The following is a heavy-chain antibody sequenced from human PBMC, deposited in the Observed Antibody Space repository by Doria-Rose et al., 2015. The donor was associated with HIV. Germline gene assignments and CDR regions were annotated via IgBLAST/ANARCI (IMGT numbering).Heavy chain of an antibody. V-gene: IGHV4-59*01. CDR3: ARVLSVTYDY. CDR2: SFYTGST. CDR1: GGSISHYY. J-gene: IGHJ4*02. D-gene: IGHD2-21*02. Sequence: QAQLQQWGPGLVKPSETLSLTCSVSGGSISHYYWSWIRQLPGKGLEYIGDSFYTGSTNYRPSLKSRVSISIDTSKNKFSLRLSSVTAADTAVYYCARVLSVTYDYCGQGSLVTVSS.